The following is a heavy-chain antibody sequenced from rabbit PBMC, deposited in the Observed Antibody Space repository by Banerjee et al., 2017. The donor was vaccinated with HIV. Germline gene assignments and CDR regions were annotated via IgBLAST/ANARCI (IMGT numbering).Heavy chain of an antibody. Sequence: QQLVESGGGLVKPGASLTLTCKASGFDLSSGYDMCWVRQAPGKGLEWIACIYTGDGSTYYASWVNGRFTISKTSSTTVTLQMTSLTAADTATYFCARHVYAMDLWGQGTLVTVS. CDR1: GFDLSSGYD. CDR3: ARHVYAMDL. V-gene: IGHV1S40*01. J-gene: IGHJ6*01. CDR2: IYTGDGST.